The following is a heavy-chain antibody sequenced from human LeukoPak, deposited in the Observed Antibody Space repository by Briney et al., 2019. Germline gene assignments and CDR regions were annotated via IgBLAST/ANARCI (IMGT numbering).Heavy chain of an antibody. Sequence: SETLSLTCTVSGGSISSGSYYWSRIRQPAGKGLEWIGRIYTSGSTNYNPSLKSRVTISVDTSKTQFSLKLSSVTAADTAVYYCARVDYYGSGSPGSYYYYYMDVWGKGTTVTVSS. V-gene: IGHV4-61*02. D-gene: IGHD3-10*01. CDR2: IYTSGST. CDR3: ARVDYYGSGSPGSYYYYYMDV. J-gene: IGHJ6*03. CDR1: GGSISSGSYY.